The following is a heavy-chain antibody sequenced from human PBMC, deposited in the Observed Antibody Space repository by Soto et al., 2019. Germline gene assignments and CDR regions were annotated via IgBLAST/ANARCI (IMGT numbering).Heavy chain of an antibody. Sequence: GGSLRLSCAPSAFTLSSYWMHWVRPAHGKWLVWVSRINCDGGSTSYADFVKGQFTISRDNAKNTLYLQMNGLRAEDTAVYYCARAMAYYYDSRALYSGHDAFDIWGQGTMVSVSS. D-gene: IGHD3-22*01. V-gene: IGHV3-74*01. CDR2: INCDGGST. J-gene: IGHJ3*02. CDR1: AFTLSSYW. CDR3: ARAMAYYYDSRALYSGHDAFDI.